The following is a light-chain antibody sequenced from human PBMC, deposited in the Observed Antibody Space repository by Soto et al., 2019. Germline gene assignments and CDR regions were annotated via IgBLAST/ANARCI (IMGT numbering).Light chain of an antibody. J-gene: IGLJ2*01. CDR2: GTS. V-gene: IGLV7-43*01. CDR3: LLYSGGAHLV. CDR1: TGAVTSGDY. Sequence: QAVVTQEHSLTVSPGGTVTLTCASGTGAVTSGDYPNWFQQKPGQAPRALIYGTSNKHSWTPARFSGSLLGGKAALTLSGVQPEDEAEYYCLLYSGGAHLVFGGGTKLTVL.